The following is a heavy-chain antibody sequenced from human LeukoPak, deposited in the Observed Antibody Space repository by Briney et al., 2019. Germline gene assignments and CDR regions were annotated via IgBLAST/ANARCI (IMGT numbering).Heavy chain of an antibody. V-gene: IGHV3-7*05. J-gene: IGHJ4*02. CDR2: INQDGSQK. Sequence: GGSLRLSCAASGFTFSSYWMSWVRQAPGKGLEWVANINQDGSQKYYVDSVKGRFTISRDNAQNSLYLHMNSLRAEDTSVYYCATSNWNYYNYWGQGTLVTVSS. D-gene: IGHD1-20*01. CDR3: ATSNWNYYNY. CDR1: GFTFSSYW.